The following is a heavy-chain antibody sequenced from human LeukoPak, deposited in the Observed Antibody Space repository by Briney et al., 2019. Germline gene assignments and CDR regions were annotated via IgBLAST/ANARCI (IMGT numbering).Heavy chain of an antibody. V-gene: IGHV4-39*07. CDR1: GDSITSSDHY. CDR2: IYYSGST. J-gene: IGHJ4*02. CDR3: AHSEWELLTREAYYFDY. Sequence: KTSETLSLTCTLSGDSITSSDHYWVWIRQSPGKGLEWIGSIYYSGSTYYNPSLKSRVTISVDTSTNQFSLKLSSVTAADTAVYYCAHSEWELLTREAYYFDYWGQGTLVTVSS. D-gene: IGHD1-26*01.